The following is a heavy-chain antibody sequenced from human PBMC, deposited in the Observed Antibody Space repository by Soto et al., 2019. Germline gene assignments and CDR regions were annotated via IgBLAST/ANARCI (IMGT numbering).Heavy chain of an antibody. CDR3: ARDGDVNTGFGKDY. D-gene: IGHD3-16*01. CDR1: GFTFSNYG. V-gene: IGHV3-33*01. Sequence: GGSLRLSCAASGFTFSNYGTHWVRQAPGKGLEWVAFIWYDGGNKYYAESVKGRFTISRDNSKNTLYLQMNSLRAEDTAVYYCARDGDVNTGFGKDYWGQGTLVTV. CDR2: IWYDGGNK. J-gene: IGHJ4*02.